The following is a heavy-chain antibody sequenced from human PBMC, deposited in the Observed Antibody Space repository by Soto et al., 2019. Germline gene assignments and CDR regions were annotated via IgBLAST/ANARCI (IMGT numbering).Heavy chain of an antibody. CDR3: GRLEGLATISYYFDY. CDR2: VYYSGST. CDR1: AGSVSSSSYY. V-gene: IGHV4-39*01. D-gene: IGHD3-9*01. Sequence: PSETLSLTCTVSAGSVSSSSYYWGWVRQPPGKGLEWIGSVYYSGSTYYNPSLESRVTISVDKSKNQFSLKPMSLSAADTAVYYCGRLEGLATISYYFDYWGQGALVTVSS. J-gene: IGHJ4*02.